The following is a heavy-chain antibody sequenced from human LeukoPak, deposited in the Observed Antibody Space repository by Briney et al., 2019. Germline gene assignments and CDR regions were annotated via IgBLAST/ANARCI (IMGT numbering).Heavy chain of an antibody. V-gene: IGHV3-7*01. CDR3: AKGLGRDS. CDR1: GFTFSTHW. CDR2: IKEDGSEK. Sequence: PGGSLRLSCAASGFTFSTHWMTWFRQAPGKGLEWVANIKEDGSEKCYADSVKGRFSISRDNTKNSLYLQMGRLRVEDAAMYYCAKGLGRDSWGQGTLVTVSS. J-gene: IGHJ4*02. D-gene: IGHD7-27*01.